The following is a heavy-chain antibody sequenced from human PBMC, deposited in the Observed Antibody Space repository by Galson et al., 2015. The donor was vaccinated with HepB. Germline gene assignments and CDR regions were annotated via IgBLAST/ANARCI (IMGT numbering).Heavy chain of an antibody. Sequence: SLRLSCAASGFTFSSYNINWVRQAPGKGLEWVSYISTSSDTIYYADSVKGRFTISRDNSKNTLYLQMSSLRAEDTAIYYCAKDSLRDYFGSGTLWAFDVWGQGTMVTVSS. V-gene: IGHV3-48*01. CDR1: GFTFSSYN. D-gene: IGHD3-10*01. CDR2: ISTSSDTI. CDR3: AKDSLRDYFGSGTLWAFDV. J-gene: IGHJ3*01.